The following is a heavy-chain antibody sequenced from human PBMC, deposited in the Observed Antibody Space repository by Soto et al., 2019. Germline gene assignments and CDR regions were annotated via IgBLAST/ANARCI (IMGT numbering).Heavy chain of an antibody. CDR3: ARDEGDYATFDY. V-gene: IGHV1-3*01. J-gene: IGHJ4*02. D-gene: IGHD4-17*01. Sequence: QVQLVQSGAEVKKPGAPVKVSCKASGYTFTSYAMHWVRQAPGQRLEWMGWINAGNGNTKYSQKFQGRVTITRDTSASTAYMELSSLRSEDTAVYYCARDEGDYATFDYWGQGTLVTVSS. CDR2: INAGNGNT. CDR1: GYTFTSYA.